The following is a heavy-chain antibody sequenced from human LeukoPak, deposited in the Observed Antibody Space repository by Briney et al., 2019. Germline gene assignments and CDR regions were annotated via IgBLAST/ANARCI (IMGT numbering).Heavy chain of an antibody. CDR3: ARDLRSSYYYVFDY. J-gene: IGHJ4*02. CDR1: GYTFNSFV. Sequence: ASVKVSCKASGYTFNSFVISWVRQAPGQGLEWMGWISAYNGNTNYTQKLQGRVTMTTDTSTSTAYMELRSLRPDDTAVYYCARDLRSSYYYVFDYWGQGTLVTVSS. D-gene: IGHD3-22*01. CDR2: ISAYNGNT. V-gene: IGHV1-18*01.